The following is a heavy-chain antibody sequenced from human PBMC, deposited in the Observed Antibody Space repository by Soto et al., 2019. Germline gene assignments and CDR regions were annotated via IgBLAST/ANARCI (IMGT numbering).Heavy chain of an antibody. CDR3: ARDPRIAARPVGYYYYGMDV. CDR2: IIPIFGTA. Sequence: SVKVSCKASGGTFSSYAISWVRQAPGQGLEWMGGIIPIFGTANCAQKFQGRVTITADESTSTAYMELSSLRSEDTAVYYCARDPRIAARPVGYYYYGMDVWGQGTTVTVSS. D-gene: IGHD6-6*01. V-gene: IGHV1-69*13. CDR1: GGTFSSYA. J-gene: IGHJ6*02.